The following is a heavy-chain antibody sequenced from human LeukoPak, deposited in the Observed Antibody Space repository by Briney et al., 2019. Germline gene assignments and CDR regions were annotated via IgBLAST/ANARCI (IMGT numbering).Heavy chain of an antibody. Sequence: PGGSLRLSCAASGFTFSSYAMHWVRQAPGKGLEWVAVISYDGSNKYYADSVKGRFTISRDNSKNTLYLQMNSLRAEDTAVYYCARDKFPNVYRGSYYSYWGQGTLVTVSS. CDR3: ARDKFPNVYRGSYYSY. J-gene: IGHJ4*02. CDR2: ISYDGSNK. V-gene: IGHV3-30-3*01. D-gene: IGHD1-26*01. CDR1: GFTFSSYA.